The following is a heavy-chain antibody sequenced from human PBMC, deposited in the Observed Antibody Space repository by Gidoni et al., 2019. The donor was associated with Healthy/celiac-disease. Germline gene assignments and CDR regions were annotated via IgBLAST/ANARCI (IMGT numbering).Heavy chain of an antibody. Sequence: QVQLVQSGAEVQKPGASVKVSCTASGYTFTGYYMHWVRQAPGQGLEWMGWINPNSGGTNYAQKFQGRVTMTRDTSISTAYMELSRLRSDDTAVYYCARDFVMGSSSQWHGMDVWGQGTTVTVSS. V-gene: IGHV1-2*02. J-gene: IGHJ6*02. CDR1: GYTFTGYY. D-gene: IGHD6-6*01. CDR2: INPNSGGT. CDR3: ARDFVMGSSSQWHGMDV.